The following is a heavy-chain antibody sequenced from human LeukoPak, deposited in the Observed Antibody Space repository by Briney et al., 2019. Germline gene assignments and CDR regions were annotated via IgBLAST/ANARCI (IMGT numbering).Heavy chain of an antibody. CDR1: GFTFSSYW. V-gene: IGHV3-7*01. D-gene: IGHD3-3*01. CDR2: IKQDGSEK. J-gene: IGHJ4*02. Sequence: GGSLRLSCAASGFTFSSYWMSWVRQVPGKGLEWVANIKQDGSEKYYVDSVKGRFTISRDNAKNSLYLQMNSLRAEDTAVYYCAREPLYDFWSGYSHFDSWGQGTLVTVSS. CDR3: AREPLYDFWSGYSHFDS.